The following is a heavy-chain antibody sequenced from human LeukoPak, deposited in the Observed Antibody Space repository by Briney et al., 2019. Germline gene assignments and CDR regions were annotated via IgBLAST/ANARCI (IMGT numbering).Heavy chain of an antibody. D-gene: IGHD6-6*01. J-gene: IGHJ4*02. V-gene: IGHV3-30*02. CDR2: IRYDGSNK. Sequence: GGSLRLSCAASGFTFSSYGMHWVRQAPGKGLEWVAFIRYDGSNKYYADSVKGRFTISRDNSKNTLYLQMNSLRAEDTAVYYCAKGFKAARPCYFDYWGQGTLVTVSS. CDR1: GFTFSSYG. CDR3: AKGFKAARPCYFDY.